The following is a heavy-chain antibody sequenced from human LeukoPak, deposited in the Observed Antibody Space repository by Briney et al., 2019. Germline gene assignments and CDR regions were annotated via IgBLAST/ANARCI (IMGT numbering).Heavy chain of an antibody. CDR1: GFTFSSYS. D-gene: IGHD1-26*01. CDR2: IGTGSSSAI. Sequence: GGSLRLSCAASGFTFSSYSMNWVRQAPGRGLEWVSYIGTGSSSAIYYADSVKGRFTISRDNAKNSLYLQMNSLRADDTAVYYCARESSGNLYYGGAFDIWGRGTKVAVSS. J-gene: IGHJ3*02. V-gene: IGHV3-48*01. CDR3: ARESSGNLYYGGAFDI.